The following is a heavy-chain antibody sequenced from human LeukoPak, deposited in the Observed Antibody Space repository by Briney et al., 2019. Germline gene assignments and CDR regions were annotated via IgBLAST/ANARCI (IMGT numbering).Heavy chain of an antibody. V-gene: IGHV1-2*02. CDR2: INPNSGGT. CDR1: GYTFTGYY. D-gene: IGHD3-3*01. Sequence: ASVKVSCKASGYTFTGYYMHWVRQAPGQGLECMGWINPNSGGTNYAQKFQGRVTMTRDTSISTAYMELSRLRSDDTAVYYCGRDLGRPIFRVVNRNNITGMAVWGKGTTVTVSS. J-gene: IGHJ6*04. CDR3: GRDLGRPIFRVVNRNNITGMAV.